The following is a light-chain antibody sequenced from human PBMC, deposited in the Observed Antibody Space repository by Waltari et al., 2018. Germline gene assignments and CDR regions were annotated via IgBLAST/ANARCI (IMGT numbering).Light chain of an antibody. CDR2: EVY. Sequence: QSALTQPASVSGSPGQSITISCTGTSSDVGSYDLVSWYQHHPGKAPKLMIYEVYKRPSGVSNRFSASKSGNTASLTSSGLQAEDEADYYCCSYVGSSTFTFGGGTKLTVL. CDR3: CSYVGSSTFT. V-gene: IGLV2-23*02. J-gene: IGLJ2*01. CDR1: SSDVGSYDL.